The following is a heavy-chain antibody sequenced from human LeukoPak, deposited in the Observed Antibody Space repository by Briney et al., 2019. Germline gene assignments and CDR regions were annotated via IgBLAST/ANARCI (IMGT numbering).Heavy chain of an antibody. V-gene: IGHV1-58*02. D-gene: IGHD3-10*01. J-gene: IGHJ4*02. CDR3: AAVGSVARDY. CDR2: IVVGSGNT. Sequence: SVKVSSMPSGFTFTISAMRWVRPARGQRLEWIGWIVVGSGNTNYAQKFQERVTITRDMSTSTAYMELSSLRSEDTAVYYCAAVGSVARDYWGQGTLVTVSS. CDR1: GFTFTISA.